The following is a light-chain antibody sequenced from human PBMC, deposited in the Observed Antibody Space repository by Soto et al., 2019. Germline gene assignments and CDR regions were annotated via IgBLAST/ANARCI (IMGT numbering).Light chain of an antibody. CDR1: SSDVGGYNY. J-gene: IGLJ1*01. Sequence: QSALTQPASVSGYPGQSITISCTGTSSDVGGYNYVSWYQQHPGKATKLMIYDVSNRPSGVSNRFSGSKSGNTASLTISWLQAEDDSDYYCSSYASSSTYVFGTGTKVTVL. CDR2: DVS. CDR3: SSYASSSTYV. V-gene: IGLV2-14*01.